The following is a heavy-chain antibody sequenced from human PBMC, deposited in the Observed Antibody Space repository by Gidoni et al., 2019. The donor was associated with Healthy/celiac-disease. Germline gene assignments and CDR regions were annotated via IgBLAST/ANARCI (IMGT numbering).Heavy chain of an antibody. V-gene: IGHV3-33*01. Sequence: QVQLVASGGGVVQPGRSLRLSCAASGFPFSSYGMHWVRQAPGKGLEWVAVIWYDGSNKYYADSVKGRFTISRDNSKNTLYLQMNSLRAEDTAVYYCARSSMVRGDRGGRVYYDGMDVWGQGTTVTVSS. CDR1: GFPFSSYG. CDR3: ARSSMVRGDRGGRVYYDGMDV. J-gene: IGHJ6*02. CDR2: IWYDGSNK. D-gene: IGHD3-10*01.